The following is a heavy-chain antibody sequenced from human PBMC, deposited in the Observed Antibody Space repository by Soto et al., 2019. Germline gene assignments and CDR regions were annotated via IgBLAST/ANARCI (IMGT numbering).Heavy chain of an antibody. CDR1: GGSISSGDYY. V-gene: IGHV4-30-4*01. Sequence: TSESLSLTCTVSGGSISSGDYYWSWIRQPPGKGLEWIGYIYYSGSTYYNPSLKSRVTISVDTSKNQFSLKLSSVTAADTAVYYCARERLGSFDYWGQGTLGTVSS. D-gene: IGHD3-10*01. CDR3: ARERLGSFDY. J-gene: IGHJ4*02. CDR2: IYYSGST.